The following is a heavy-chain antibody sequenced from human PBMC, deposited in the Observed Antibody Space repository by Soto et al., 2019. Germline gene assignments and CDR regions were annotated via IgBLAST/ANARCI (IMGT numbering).Heavy chain of an antibody. J-gene: IGHJ4*02. CDR2: IYYTGNT. CDR1: GGSITSSDYY. Sequence: SETLSLTCTVSGGSITSSDYYWGWLRQPPGTGLEWIGEIYYTGNTDYKPSLKSRVSILVDKSKNQFSLNLDSVTAADTAVYYCARAPETPMIFGVVRPYFFDYWGQGSLVTVSS. D-gene: IGHD3-3*01. CDR3: ARAPETPMIFGVVRPYFFDY. V-gene: IGHV4-39*07.